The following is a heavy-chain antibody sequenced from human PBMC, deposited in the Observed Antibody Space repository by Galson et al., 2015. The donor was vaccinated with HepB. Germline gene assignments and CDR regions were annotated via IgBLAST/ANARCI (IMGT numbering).Heavy chain of an antibody. CDR3: ARGHFEA. CDR1: GFSLSGHD. V-gene: IGHV3-48*02. D-gene: IGHD3-9*01. J-gene: IGHJ5*02. Sequence: SLRLSCAASGFSLSGHDMSWVRLAPGKEMEWISYISGSIGAMYYADSVRGRFTISRDSVKNSLYLQMDSLRDEDTAVYYCARGHFEAWGQGTLVTVSS. CDR2: ISGSIGAM.